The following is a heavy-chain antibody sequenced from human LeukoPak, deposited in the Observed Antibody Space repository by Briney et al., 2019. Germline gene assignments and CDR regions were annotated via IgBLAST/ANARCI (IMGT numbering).Heavy chain of an antibody. Sequence: SQTLSLTCTVSGGSISSYYWSWIRQPPGKGLEWIGYIYYSGSTNYNPSLKSRVTISVDTSKNQFSLKLSSVTAADTAVDYCARHYYDFWSCSKNWFDPWGQGTLVTVSS. V-gene: IGHV4-59*01. CDR1: GGSISSYY. J-gene: IGHJ5*02. CDR2: IYYSGST. D-gene: IGHD3-3*01. CDR3: ARHYYDFWSCSKNWFDP.